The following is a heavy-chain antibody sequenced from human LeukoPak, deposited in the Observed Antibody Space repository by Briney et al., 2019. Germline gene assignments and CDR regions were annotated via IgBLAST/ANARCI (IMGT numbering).Heavy chain of an antibody. D-gene: IGHD3-3*01. CDR1: GGSFSGYY. Sequence: MTSETLSLTCAVYGGSFSGYYWSWIRQPPGKGLEWIGEINHSGSTNYNPSLKSRVTISVDTSKNQFSLKLSSVTAADTAVYYCARGPSGYFDYWGQGTLVTVSS. J-gene: IGHJ4*02. CDR2: INHSGST. V-gene: IGHV4-34*01. CDR3: ARGPSGYFDY.